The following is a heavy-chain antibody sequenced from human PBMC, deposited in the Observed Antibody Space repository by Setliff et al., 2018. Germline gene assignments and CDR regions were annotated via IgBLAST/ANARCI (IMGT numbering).Heavy chain of an antibody. J-gene: IGHJ3*02. CDR2: ISASGRTT. D-gene: IGHD3-22*01. V-gene: IGHV3-23*01. CDR3: ARDSGPQWLGYDAFDI. CDR1: RFTFSNYA. Sequence: GGSLRLSCAASRFTFSNYAMSWVRQAPGKGLEWVSAISASGRTTYSADSVKGRFTISRDNGKNSLYLQMKSLRAEDTAVYYCARDSGPQWLGYDAFDIWGQGTMVTVSS.